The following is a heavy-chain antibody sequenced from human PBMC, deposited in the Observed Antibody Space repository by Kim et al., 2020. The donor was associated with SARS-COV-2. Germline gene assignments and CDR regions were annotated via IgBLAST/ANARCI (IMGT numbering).Heavy chain of an antibody. CDR2: ITNSGGNT. V-gene: IGHV3-23*01. J-gene: IGHJ4*02. CDR3: AKTLSNLDY. CDR1: GFAFSNYA. Sequence: GGSLRLSCAASGFAFSNYAMTWVRQAPGKGLEWVSSITNSGGNTYYADSVKGRLTISRDNSKNTLYLHMNSLRADDTAVYYCAKTLSNLDYWGQGILVTVSS.